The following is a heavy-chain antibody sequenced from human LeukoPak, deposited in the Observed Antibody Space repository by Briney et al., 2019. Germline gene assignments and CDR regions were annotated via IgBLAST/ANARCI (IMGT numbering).Heavy chain of an antibody. CDR3: AKVWGSYSTGYFDY. J-gene: IGHJ4*02. V-gene: IGHV3-23*01. Sequence: PGGSLRLSCAASRFTFSSNAMNWVRQAPGTGLEWVSAISGSGGSIYYTDSVKGRFTISRDNSKNTLYLQMNSLRAEDTAVYCCAKVWGSYSTGYFDYWGQGTLVTVSS. CDR2: ISGSGGSI. D-gene: IGHD1-26*01. CDR1: RFTFSSNA.